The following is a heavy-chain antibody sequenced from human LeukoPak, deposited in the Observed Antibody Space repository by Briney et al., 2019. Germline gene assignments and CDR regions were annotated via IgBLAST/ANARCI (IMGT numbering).Heavy chain of an antibody. CDR1: GFTVSSNY. V-gene: IGHV3-53*01. Sequence: GGSLRLSCAASGFTVSSNYMSWVRQAPGKGLEWVSVIYSGGRTYYADSVKGRFTISRASSKNTLYLQMNSLRAEDTAVYYCARLYGSGSYFYWGQGTLVTVSS. J-gene: IGHJ4*02. CDR3: ARLYGSGSYFY. D-gene: IGHD3-10*01. CDR2: IYSGGRT.